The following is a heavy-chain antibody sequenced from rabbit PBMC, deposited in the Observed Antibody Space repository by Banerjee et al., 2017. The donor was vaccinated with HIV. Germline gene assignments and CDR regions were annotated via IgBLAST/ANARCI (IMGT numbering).Heavy chain of an antibody. V-gene: IGHV1S47*01. J-gene: IGHJ4*01. D-gene: IGHD7-1*01. Sequence: QEQLVESGGGLVQPGGALKLSCKASGFDFSSYGVSWVRQAPGKGLEWIGYITYGGSAYYASWVKGRFTISRDNAQNTVSLQLNSPTAADTATYFCLRRWHSTDLWGPGTLVTVS. CDR3: LRRWHSTDL. CDR1: GFDFSSYG. CDR2: ITYGGSA.